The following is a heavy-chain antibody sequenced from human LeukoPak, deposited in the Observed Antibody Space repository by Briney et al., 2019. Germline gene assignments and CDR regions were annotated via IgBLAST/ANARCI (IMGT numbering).Heavy chain of an antibody. CDR3: TRDWVGSYSSSWYLNY. Sequence: GGSPRLSCAASWFTFSSYWMHCVRQAPGKGLVWVSRINSDGSSTSYADSVKGRFTISRDNAKNTLYLQMNSLRAEDTAVYYCTRDWVGSYSSSWYLNYSGQGTLVTVSS. CDR2: INSDGSST. D-gene: IGHD6-13*01. V-gene: IGHV3-74*01. CDR1: WFTFSSYW. J-gene: IGHJ4*02.